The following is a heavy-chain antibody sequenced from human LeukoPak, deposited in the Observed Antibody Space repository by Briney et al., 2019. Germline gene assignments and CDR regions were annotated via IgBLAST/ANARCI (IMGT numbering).Heavy chain of an antibody. J-gene: IGHJ4*02. CDR3: ARVLSGATMIFDY. CDR1: GFTFSDYY. D-gene: IGHD1-26*01. Sequence: GGSLRLSCAASGFTFSDYYMSWIRQAPVKGLEWVSYISSSGSTICYADSVKGRFTISRDNAKNSLYLQMNSLRAEDTAVYYCARVLSGATMIFDYWGQGTLVTVSS. CDR2: ISSSGSTI. V-gene: IGHV3-11*01.